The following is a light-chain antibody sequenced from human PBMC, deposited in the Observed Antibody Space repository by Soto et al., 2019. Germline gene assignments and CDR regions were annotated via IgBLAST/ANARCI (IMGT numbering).Light chain of an antibody. V-gene: IGKV3-20*01. CDR1: QSVSSNY. CDR2: SAS. CDR3: QQYGGSPRVT. Sequence: EIVLTQSPGTLSLSPGERVTLSCRASQSVSSNYLAWYQQKPGQAPRLLIYSASSRATGIPDRFSGSGSGTDFTLTISRLEPEDFAVYYCQQYGGSPRVTFGGWTKVEIK. J-gene: IGKJ4*01.